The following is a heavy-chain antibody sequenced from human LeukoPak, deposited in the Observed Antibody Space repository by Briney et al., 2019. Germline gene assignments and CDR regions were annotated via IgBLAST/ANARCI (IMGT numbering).Heavy chain of an antibody. CDR1: GFTFSSYA. CDR2: ISGSGGST. V-gene: IGHV3-23*01. CDR3: AKDTVAAVAVPY. Sequence: PGGSLRLSCAASGFTFSSYAMSWVRQAPGQGLEWVSAISGSGGSTYYADSVKGRFTISRDNSKNTLYLQMNSLRAEDTAVYYCAKDTVAAVAVPYWGQGTLVTVSS. J-gene: IGHJ4*02. D-gene: IGHD6-19*01.